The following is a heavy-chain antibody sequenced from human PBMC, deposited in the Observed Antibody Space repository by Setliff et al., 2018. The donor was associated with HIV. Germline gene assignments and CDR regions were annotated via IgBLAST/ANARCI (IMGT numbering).Heavy chain of an antibody. D-gene: IGHD3-22*01. CDR2: IYYSGNT. V-gene: IGHV4-59*08. Sequence: SETLSLTCTVSGGSIINTFWSWIRLPPGKGLEYIGYIYYSGNTDYNPSLKSRVTISIATSKNQFSLKLSSVTAADTAVYYCARHAPYDRSADEVWYYYMDVWGKGTTVTVSS. CDR3: ARHAPYDRSADEVWYYYMDV. J-gene: IGHJ6*03. CDR1: GGSIINTF.